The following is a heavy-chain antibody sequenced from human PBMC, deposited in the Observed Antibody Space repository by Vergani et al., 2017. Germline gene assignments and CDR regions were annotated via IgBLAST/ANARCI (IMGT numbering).Heavy chain of an antibody. CDR1: GGSVSSGSYY. Sequence: QVQLQESGPGLVKPSETLSLTCTVSGGSVSSGSYYWSWIRQPAGKGLEWIGYIYYSGSTNYNPSLKSRVPISVDTSKNQCALKLSSVTAADTAVYYWARALRAGYFDYWGQGTLVTVSS. CDR2: IYYSGST. D-gene: IGHD6-13*01. V-gene: IGHV4-61*10. CDR3: ARALRAGYFDY. J-gene: IGHJ4*02.